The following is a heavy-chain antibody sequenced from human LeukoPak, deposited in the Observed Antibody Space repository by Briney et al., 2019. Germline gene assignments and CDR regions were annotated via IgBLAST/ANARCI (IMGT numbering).Heavy chain of an antibody. D-gene: IGHD5-18*01. CDR2: ISSSSSYI. CDR1: GFTFSSYA. J-gene: IGHJ4*02. CDR3: AREFGCSYGYSKRSFDY. Sequence: PGGSLRLSCAASGFTFSSYAMSCVRQAPGKGLEWGSSISSSSSYIYYADSAKGRFTISRDNAKNSLYLQMNSLRAEDTAVYYCAREFGCSYGYSKRSFDYWGQGTPVTVSS. V-gene: IGHV3-21*01.